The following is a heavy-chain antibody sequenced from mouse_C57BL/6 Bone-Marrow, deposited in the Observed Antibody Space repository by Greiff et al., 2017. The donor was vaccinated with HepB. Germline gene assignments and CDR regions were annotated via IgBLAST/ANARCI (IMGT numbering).Heavy chain of an antibody. CDR3: TRDDGSSYVFAY. V-gene: IGHV1-5*01. CDR2: IYPGNSDT. D-gene: IGHD1-1*01. J-gene: IGHJ3*01. Sequence: VQLQQSGTVLARPGASVKMSCKTSGYKFTSYWMHWVKQRPGQGLEWIGAIYPGNSDTSYNQKFKGKAKLTAVTSASTAYLELSSLTNEDSAVYYCTRDDGSSYVFAYWGQGTLVTVAA. CDR1: GYKFTSYW.